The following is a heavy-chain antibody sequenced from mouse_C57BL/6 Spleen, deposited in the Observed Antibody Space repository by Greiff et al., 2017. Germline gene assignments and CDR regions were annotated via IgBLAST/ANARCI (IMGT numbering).Heavy chain of an antibody. J-gene: IGHJ3*01. CDR3: ARDYGSSSFAY. V-gene: IGHV1-85*01. CDR1: GYTFTSYE. D-gene: IGHD1-1*01. CDR2: IYPRDGST. Sequence: QVQLQQSGPELVKPGASVKLSCKASGYTFTSYEINWVKQRPGQGLEWIGWIYPRDGSTKYNEKFKGKATWTVDTSSSTAYMELHSLTSEDSAVYFCARDYGSSSFAYWGQGTLVTVAA.